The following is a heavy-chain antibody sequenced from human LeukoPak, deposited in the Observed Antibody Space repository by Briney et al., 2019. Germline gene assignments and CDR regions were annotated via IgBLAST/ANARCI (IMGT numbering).Heavy chain of an antibody. J-gene: IGHJ5*02. Sequence: SVKVSCKASGGTFSSYAISWVRQAPGQGLEWMGGIIPIFGTASYAQKFQGRVTIPTDESTSTAYMELSSLRSEDTAVYYCARELYGDYGSPWFDPWGQGTLVTVSS. CDR2: IIPIFGTA. V-gene: IGHV1-69*05. CDR3: ARELYGDYGSPWFDP. CDR1: GGTFSSYA. D-gene: IGHD4-17*01.